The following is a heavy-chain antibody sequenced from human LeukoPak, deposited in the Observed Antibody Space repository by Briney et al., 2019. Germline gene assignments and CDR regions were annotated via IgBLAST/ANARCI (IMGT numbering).Heavy chain of an antibody. V-gene: IGHV4-59*13. Sequence: SETLPLTCTVSGGSISSYYWSWIRQPPGKGLEWIGYIDYSGYTNYNPSLNSRVTISVDTSKKQSSLKLTSVTAADTAVYFCARGGYYGSGNDFRFDPWGQGTLVTVSP. CDR1: GGSISSYY. CDR3: ARGGYYGSGNDFRFDP. J-gene: IGHJ5*02. CDR2: IDYSGYT. D-gene: IGHD3-10*01.